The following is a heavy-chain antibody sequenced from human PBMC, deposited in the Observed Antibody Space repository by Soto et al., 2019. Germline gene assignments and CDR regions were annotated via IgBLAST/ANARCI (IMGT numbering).Heavy chain of an antibody. V-gene: IGHV3-23*01. D-gene: IGHD3-10*01. J-gene: IGHJ4*02. CDR2: ISGTGGGT. CDR1: GFTFSGHA. Sequence: EVQLLESGGDLVQPGGSLRLSCAASGFTFSGHAMSWVRQVPGEGLEWVSSISGTGGGTYYADSVRGRFAISRDNSKNTLYLQMNSLRAEDTAVYYCAKDRAYDSGSRPDYWGQGTLVTVSP. CDR3: AKDRAYDSGSRPDY.